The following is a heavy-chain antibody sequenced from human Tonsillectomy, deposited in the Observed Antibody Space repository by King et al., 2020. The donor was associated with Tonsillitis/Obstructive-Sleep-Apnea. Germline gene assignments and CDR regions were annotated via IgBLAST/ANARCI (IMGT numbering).Heavy chain of an antibody. D-gene: IGHD6-19*01. CDR3: ARHIPPLIAVAGSRDY. V-gene: IGHV4-39*01. J-gene: IGHJ4*02. CDR2: IYYSGST. Sequence: QLQESGPGLVKPSETLSLTCTVSGGSISSSSYYWGWIRQPPGKGLEWIGRIYYSGSTYYNPSLKSRVTISVDTSKNQFALKLSSVTAADTAVYYCARHIPPLIAVAGSRDYWGQGTLVTVSS. CDR1: GGSISSSSYY.